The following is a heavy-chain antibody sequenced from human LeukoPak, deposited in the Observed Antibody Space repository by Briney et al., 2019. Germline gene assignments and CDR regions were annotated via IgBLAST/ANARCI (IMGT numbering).Heavy chain of an antibody. CDR3: ARDDAFRGVAMDV. D-gene: IGHD3-16*01. Sequence: GGSLRLSCEASGFTFSAYAMTWVRQAPGKGLEWVSSIGSDNKPHYSESVKGRFAISRDNSKSMLFLQLNSLRAEDTAVYYCARDDAFRGVAMDVWGQGTTVTVSS. CDR1: GFTFSAYA. CDR2: IGSDNKP. V-gene: IGHV3-23*01. J-gene: IGHJ6*01.